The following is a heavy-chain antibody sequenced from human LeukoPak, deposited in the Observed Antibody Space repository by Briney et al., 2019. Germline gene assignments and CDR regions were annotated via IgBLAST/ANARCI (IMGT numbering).Heavy chain of an antibody. J-gene: IGHJ5*02. Sequence: GGSLRLSCAASGFTFSGYGMHWVRQAPGKGLEWVAVISHDGSNKYYADSVKGRFTISRDNSKNTLYLQMNSLRAEDTAVYYCMGYNWFDPWGQGTPVTVSS. CDR3: MGYNWFDP. CDR1: GFTFSGYG. V-gene: IGHV3-30*03. D-gene: IGHD3-16*01. CDR2: ISHDGSNK.